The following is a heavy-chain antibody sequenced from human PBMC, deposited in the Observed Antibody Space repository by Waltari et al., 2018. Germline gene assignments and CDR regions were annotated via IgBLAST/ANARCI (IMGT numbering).Heavy chain of an antibody. CDR3: TREAGVVRGVIMLWGWFDP. D-gene: IGHD3-10*01. CDR1: GFTFGDYA. CDR2: IRSKTYGGTT. J-gene: IGHJ5*02. V-gene: IGHV3-49*04. Sequence: EVQLVESGGGLVQPGRSLRLSCTASGFTFGDYAMSWVRQAPGKGLEWVGFIRSKTYGGTTEYAASVKGRFIISRDDSKSIAYLQMNSLKTEDTAVYYCTREAGVVRGVIMLWGWFDPWGQGTLVIVSS.